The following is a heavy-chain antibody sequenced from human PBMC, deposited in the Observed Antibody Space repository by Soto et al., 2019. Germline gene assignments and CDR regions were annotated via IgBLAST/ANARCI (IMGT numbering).Heavy chain of an antibody. J-gene: IGHJ4*01. CDR2: IYYDGNT. D-gene: IGHD2-2*01. CDR1: GESIRSSAFY. V-gene: IGHV4-30-4*08. CDR3: TRSRMGHASPTDL. Sequence: SETLSLTCSVSGESIRSSAFYWGWFRHLPGKTLEWLGFIYYDGNTYYNPSLKSRLRISSDTSNNQVSLTLSSATATDTATYYCTRSRMGHASPTDLWGQGLMVTV.